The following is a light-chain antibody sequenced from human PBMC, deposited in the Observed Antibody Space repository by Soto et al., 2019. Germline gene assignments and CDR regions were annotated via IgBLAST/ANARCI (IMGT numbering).Light chain of an antibody. Sequence: EIVLTQSPGTLSLSPGERATLSCRASQSVSSSYLAWYQQKPGQAPRLLIYGASSRATGIPDRFSGSGSGTDFTLTISRLESEDFAVYYCQQYGSSPQWTFGQGTKVESK. CDR2: GAS. V-gene: IGKV3-20*01. J-gene: IGKJ1*01. CDR1: QSVSSSY. CDR3: QQYGSSPQWT.